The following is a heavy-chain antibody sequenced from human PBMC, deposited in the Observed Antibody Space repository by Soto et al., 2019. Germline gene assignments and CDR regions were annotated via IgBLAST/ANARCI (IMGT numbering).Heavy chain of an antibody. Sequence: GGSLRLSCAASGFTFSSYGMHWVRQAPGKGLEWVAVIWYDGSNKYYADSVKGRFTISRDNSKNTLYLQMNSLRAEDTAVYYCAKSTFVVVPAALYYYYGMDVWGQGTTVTVSS. J-gene: IGHJ6*02. CDR3: AKSTFVVVPAALYYYYGMDV. CDR2: IWYDGSNK. V-gene: IGHV3-33*06. D-gene: IGHD2-2*01. CDR1: GFTFSSYG.